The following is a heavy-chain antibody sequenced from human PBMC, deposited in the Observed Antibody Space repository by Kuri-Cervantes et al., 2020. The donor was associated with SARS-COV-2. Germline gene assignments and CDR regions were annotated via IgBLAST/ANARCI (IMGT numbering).Heavy chain of an antibody. J-gene: IGHJ6*02. CDR1: GCTFSSYA. CDR3: ARGSYGSGSYWYYYYGMDV. D-gene: IGHD3-10*01. V-gene: IGHV1-69*13. Sequence: SVKVSCKASGCTFSSYATSWVRQAPGQGLEWMGGIIPIFGTANYAQKFQGRVTITADESTSTAYMELSSLRSEDTAVYYCARGSYGSGSYWYYYYGMDVWGQGTTVTVSS. CDR2: IIPIFGTA.